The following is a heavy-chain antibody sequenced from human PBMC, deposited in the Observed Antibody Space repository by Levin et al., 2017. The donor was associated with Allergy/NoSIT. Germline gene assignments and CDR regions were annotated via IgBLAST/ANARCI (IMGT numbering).Heavy chain of an antibody. CDR3: AREGRIRWYQLPGTPFDY. D-gene: IGHD2-2*01. CDR2: INHRGST. V-gene: IGHV4-34*01. Sequence: SETLSLTCDVFGGSFSGYYWHWIRQPPGKGLEWIGEINHRGSTNYNPSLKSRVTISVDTSNKQFSLKLNSVTAADTAVYYCAREGRIRWYQLPGTPFDYWGQGTLVTVSS. CDR1: GGSFSGYY. J-gene: IGHJ4*02.